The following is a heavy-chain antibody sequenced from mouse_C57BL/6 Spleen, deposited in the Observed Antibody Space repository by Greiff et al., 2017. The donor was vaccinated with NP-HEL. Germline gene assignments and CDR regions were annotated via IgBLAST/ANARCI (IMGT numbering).Heavy chain of an antibody. CDR2: INPSTGGT. J-gene: IGHJ3*01. V-gene: IGHV1-42*01. D-gene: IGHD1-1*02. Sequence: VQLQQSGPELVKPGASVKISCKASGYSFTGYYMNWVKQSPEKSLEWIGEINPSTGGTTYNQKFKAKATLTVDKSSSTAYMQLKSLTSEDSAVYSCACCGCTFAYWGQGTLVTVSA. CDR3: ACCGCTFAY. CDR1: GYSFTGYY.